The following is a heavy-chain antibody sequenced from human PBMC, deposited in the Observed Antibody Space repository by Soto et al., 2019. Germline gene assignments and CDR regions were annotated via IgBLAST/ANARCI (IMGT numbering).Heavy chain of an antibody. J-gene: IGHJ4*02. Sequence: EVQLLESGGGLVQPGGSLRLSCAASGFVFSNYAMFWFRQAPGRGLEWVSTIYAAGGSKYYAGSVKGRFTVSRDNSRDTLFLQMDSLRVEDTAIYFFGKDRVRGDGYEDLDSWGQGTLVTVSS. CDR2: IYAAGGSK. D-gene: IGHD3-10*01. CDR3: GKDRVRGDGYEDLDS. CDR1: GFVFSNYA. V-gene: IGHV3-23*01.